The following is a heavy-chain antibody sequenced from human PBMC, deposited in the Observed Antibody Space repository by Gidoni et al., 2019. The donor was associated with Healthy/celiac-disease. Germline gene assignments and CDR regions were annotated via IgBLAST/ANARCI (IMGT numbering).Heavy chain of an antibody. D-gene: IGHD3-16*02. Sequence: QVQLQQWGAGLLKPSETLSLTCAVYGWSFGGYYWRWIRQPPGKGLEWIGEMNHSGSTNYNPSLKSRVTISVDPSKNQFSLKLSSVTAADAAVYYCARGRGYYDYVWGSYRLDYWGQGTLVTVSS. CDR1: GWSFGGYY. CDR3: ARGRGYYDYVWGSYRLDY. CDR2: MNHSGST. J-gene: IGHJ4*02. V-gene: IGHV4-34*01.